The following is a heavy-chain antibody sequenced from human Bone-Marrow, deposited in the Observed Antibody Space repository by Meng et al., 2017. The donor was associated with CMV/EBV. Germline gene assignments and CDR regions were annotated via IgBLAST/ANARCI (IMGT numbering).Heavy chain of an antibody. CDR3: AKLGGYSLRGMDV. D-gene: IGHD5-18*01. V-gene: IGHV3-48*01. J-gene: IGHJ6*02. CDR2: ISYTTTTI. CDR1: GFTFSSYN. Sequence: GESLKISCVASGFTFSSYNMNWVRQAPGKGLEWISHISYTTTTIYYADSVRGRFTISRDNSKNTLYLQMNSLRAEDTAVYNCAKLGGYSLRGMDVWGQGTTVTVSS.